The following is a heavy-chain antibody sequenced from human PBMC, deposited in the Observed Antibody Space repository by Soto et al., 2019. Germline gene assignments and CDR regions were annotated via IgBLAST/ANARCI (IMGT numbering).Heavy chain of an antibody. D-gene: IGHD6-13*01. J-gene: IGHJ1*01. V-gene: IGHV3-11*01. CDR2: ISSSGSTI. CDR3: ARGHSYSSSWPSPEYFQH. CDR1: GFTFSDYY. Sequence: QVQLVESGGGLVKPGGSLRLSCAASGFTFSDYYMSWIRQAPGNGLEWVSYISSSGSTIYYADSVKGRFTISRDNAKNYMYLQMNSLRAEDTAVYYCARGHSYSSSWPSPEYFQHWGQGTLVTVSS.